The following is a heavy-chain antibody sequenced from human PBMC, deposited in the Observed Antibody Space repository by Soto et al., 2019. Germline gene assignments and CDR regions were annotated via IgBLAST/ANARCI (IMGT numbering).Heavy chain of an antibody. CDR2: IYLDDDK. CDR1: GFSLSTSGVG. CDR3: ALNSGYVYFDY. Sequence: QITLKESGPTLVKPTQTLTLTCTFSGFSLSTSGVGVGWIRQPPGKALEWLALIYLDDDKRYSPSLKSRLTITKYTSKNQVVLTMTNMDPVDPATYYCALNSGYVYFDYWGQGTLVTVSS. J-gene: IGHJ4*02. D-gene: IGHD5-12*01. V-gene: IGHV2-5*02.